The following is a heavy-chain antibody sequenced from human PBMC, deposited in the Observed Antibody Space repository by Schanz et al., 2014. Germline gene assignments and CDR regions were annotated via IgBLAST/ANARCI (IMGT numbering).Heavy chain of an antibody. J-gene: IGHJ3*02. D-gene: IGHD5-12*01. CDR1: RIIFGTYS. Sequence: EVRLVESGGGLVKPGGSLRLSCTAYRIIFGTYSMNWIRQTPKGLEWVSSINSRSNFIYYADSVKGRFTISRDNAKNSLYLQMNSLRAEDTAVYYCAGAVATIRADSFDIWGQGTMVAVSS. CDR3: AGAVATIRADSFDI. CDR2: INSRSNFI. V-gene: IGHV3-21*01.